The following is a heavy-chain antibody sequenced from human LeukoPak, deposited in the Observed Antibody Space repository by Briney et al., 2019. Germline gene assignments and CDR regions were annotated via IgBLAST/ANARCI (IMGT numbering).Heavy chain of an antibody. Sequence: GASVKVSCKASGYTFTGYYMHWVRQAPGQGLEWMVCINPNSGDTKYSQKFQGRVTMTSDTSISTAYMELSRLRSDDTAVYYCATQRGSYLWGTDFDYWGQGTLVTVSS. V-gene: IGHV1-2*02. CDR1: GYTFTGYY. CDR2: INPNSGDT. CDR3: ATQRGSYLWGTDFDY. J-gene: IGHJ4*02. D-gene: IGHD3-16*01.